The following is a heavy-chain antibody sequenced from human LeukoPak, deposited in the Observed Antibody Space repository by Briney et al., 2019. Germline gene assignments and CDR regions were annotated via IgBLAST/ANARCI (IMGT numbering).Heavy chain of an antibody. Sequence: ASVKVSCKASGGTFSSYAISWVRQAPGQGLEWMGWINPNSGGTNYAQKFQGRVTMTRDTSISTAYMELSRLRSDDTAVYYCARVHSRKDAFDIWGQGTMVTVSS. CDR2: INPNSGGT. J-gene: IGHJ3*02. D-gene: IGHD4-11*01. CDR3: ARVHSRKDAFDI. V-gene: IGHV1-2*02. CDR1: GGTFSSYA.